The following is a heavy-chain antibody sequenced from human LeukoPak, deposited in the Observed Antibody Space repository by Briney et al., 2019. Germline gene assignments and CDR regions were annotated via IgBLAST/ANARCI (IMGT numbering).Heavy chain of an antibody. D-gene: IGHD4-23*01. Sequence: SETLSLTCSVSGGSISSSSDYWGWVRQPPGKGLEWIGSVYYGRTTYYNPSLNSRVTIFVVTSKNQLSLQLNSVTAADTAVYYCVRHDGRSGGTMGALDSWGQGSLVTVSS. V-gene: IGHV4-39*01. CDR3: VRHDGRSGGTMGALDS. CDR1: GGSISSSSDY. CDR2: VYYGRTT. J-gene: IGHJ4*02.